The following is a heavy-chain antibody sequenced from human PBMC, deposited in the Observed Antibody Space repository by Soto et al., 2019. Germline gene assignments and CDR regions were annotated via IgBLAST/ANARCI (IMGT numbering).Heavy chain of an antibody. CDR2: ISAYNGNT. Sequence: VASVKVSCKASGYTFTSYGISWVRQAPGQGLEWMGWISAYNGNTNYAQKLQGRVTMTTDTSTSTAYMELRSLRSDDTAVYYCARVTWYCSGGSCYSTYYFDYWGQGTLVTVSS. CDR3: ARVTWYCSGGSCYSTYYFDY. J-gene: IGHJ4*02. V-gene: IGHV1-18*01. D-gene: IGHD2-15*01. CDR1: GYTFTSYG.